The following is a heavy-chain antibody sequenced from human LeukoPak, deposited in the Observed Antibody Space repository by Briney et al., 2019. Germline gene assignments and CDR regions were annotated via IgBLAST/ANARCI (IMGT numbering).Heavy chain of an antibody. CDR3: ARDRSGIAAP. J-gene: IGHJ5*02. V-gene: IGHV4-39*07. D-gene: IGHD6-13*01. Sequence: SQTLSLTCTVSGGSISSSSYYWGWIRQPPGTGLEWIGSIYYSGSTYYNPSLKSRVTISVDTSKNQFSLKLSSVTAADTAVYYCARDRSGIAAPWGQGTLVTVSS. CDR2: IYYSGST. CDR1: GGSISSSSYY.